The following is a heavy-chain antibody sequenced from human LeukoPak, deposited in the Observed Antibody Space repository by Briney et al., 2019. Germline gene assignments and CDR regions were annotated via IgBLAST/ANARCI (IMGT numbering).Heavy chain of an antibody. CDR1: GVTFSSYA. CDR3: ARVKEEYVDTGHFDY. Sequence: SVKVSSKASGVTFSSYAISWVRQAPGQGLKWMGGIIPIFGTANYAQKFQGRVTITADESTSTAYMELSSLRSEDTAVYYCARVKEEYVDTGHFDYWGQGTLVTVSS. J-gene: IGHJ4*02. V-gene: IGHV1-69*13. CDR2: IIPIFGTA. D-gene: IGHD5-18*01.